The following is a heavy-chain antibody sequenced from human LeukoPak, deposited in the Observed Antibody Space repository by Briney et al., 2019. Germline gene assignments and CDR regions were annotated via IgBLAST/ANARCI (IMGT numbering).Heavy chain of an antibody. J-gene: IGHJ4*02. CDR3: ARVDSSGWSRVDY. CDR1: GGSFSGYY. V-gene: IGHV4-34*01. Sequence: PSGTLSLTCAVSGGSFSGYYWSWIREPPGKGLEWRWEINLSGSTNYNPSLKSRVTISVDTSKNQFSLKLSSVTAADTAVYYCARVDSSGWSRVDYWGQGTLVTVSS. CDR2: INLSGST. D-gene: IGHD6-19*01.